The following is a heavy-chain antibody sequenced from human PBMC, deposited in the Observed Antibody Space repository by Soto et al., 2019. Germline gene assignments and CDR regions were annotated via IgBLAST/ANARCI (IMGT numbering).Heavy chain of an antibody. D-gene: IGHD3-10*01. V-gene: IGHV1-8*01. CDR3: ARGPPSYYGSGSYSAHPRYYYMDV. Sequence: QVQLVQSGAEVKKPGASVKVSCKASGYTFTSYDINWVRQATGQGLEWMGWMNPNSGNTGYAQKFQGRVTMTRNTSISTAYMELSSLRYEDTAVYYCARGPPSYYGSGSYSAHPRYYYMDVWGKGTTVTVSS. J-gene: IGHJ6*03. CDR1: GYTFTSYD. CDR2: MNPNSGNT.